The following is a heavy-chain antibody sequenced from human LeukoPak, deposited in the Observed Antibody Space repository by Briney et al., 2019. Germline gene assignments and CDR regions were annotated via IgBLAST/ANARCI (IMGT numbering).Heavy chain of an antibody. CDR3: AREGGWYRGFDY. CDR1: GYTFTSYA. D-gene: IGHD6-19*01. Sequence: ASVKVSCKASGYTFTSYAMHWVRQAPGKRLEWMGWINAGNGNTKYSQEFQGRVTITRDTSASTAYMELSSLRSEDMAVYYCAREGGWYRGFDYWGQGTLVTVSS. V-gene: IGHV1-3*03. CDR2: INAGNGNT. J-gene: IGHJ4*02.